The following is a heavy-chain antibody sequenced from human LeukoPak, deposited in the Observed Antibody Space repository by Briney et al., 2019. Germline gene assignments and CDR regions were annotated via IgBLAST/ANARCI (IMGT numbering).Heavy chain of an antibody. Sequence: GGSLRLSCAASGFTFSDYYMTWIRQAPGRGLEWVSYISSSGTYTNDADSVRGRFTVCRDNAKNSLYLQMDSLRPEDTAVYYCARWNLRSLGQPNWFDPWGRGTLVT. CDR1: GFTFSDYY. D-gene: IGHD5-12*01. CDR3: ARWNLRSLGQPNWFDP. CDR2: ISSSGTYT. J-gene: IGHJ5*02. V-gene: IGHV3-11*03.